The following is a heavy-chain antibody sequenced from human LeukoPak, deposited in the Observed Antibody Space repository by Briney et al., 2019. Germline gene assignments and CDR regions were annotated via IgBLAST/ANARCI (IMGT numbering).Heavy chain of an antibody. CDR2: ISAYNGNT. CDR1: GYTFTSYD. J-gene: IGHJ4*02. V-gene: IGHV1-18*01. CDR3: ARASNPIAVADTGDY. D-gene: IGHD6-19*01. Sequence: ASVKVSCKASGYTFTSYDINWVRQATGQGLEWVGWISAYNGNTNYAQKLQGRVTMTTDTSTSTAYMELRSLRSDDTAVYYCARASNPIAVADTGDYWGQGTLVTVSS.